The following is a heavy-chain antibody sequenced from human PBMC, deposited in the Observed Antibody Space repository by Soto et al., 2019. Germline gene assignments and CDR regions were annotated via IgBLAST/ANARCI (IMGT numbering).Heavy chain of an antibody. D-gene: IGHD3-10*01. CDR1: GFSLSTSGVG. CDR2: IYWDDEK. V-gene: IGHV2-5*02. J-gene: IGHJ5*02. Sequence: QITLKESGPTLVKPTQTLTLTCTFSGFSLSTSGVGVGWIRQPPGKALEWLALIYWDDEKRYSPSLKSRLTITKDTSKNQVVLTMTNMDPVDTATYYCAHTVLWFGGYWFDPWGQGTLVTVSS. CDR3: AHTVLWFGGYWFDP.